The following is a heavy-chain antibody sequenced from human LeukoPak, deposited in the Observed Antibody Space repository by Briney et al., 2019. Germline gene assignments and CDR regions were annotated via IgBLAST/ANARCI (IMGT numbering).Heavy chain of an antibody. CDR1: GGSISSSSYY. J-gene: IGHJ4*02. D-gene: IGHD6-19*01. CDR2: IYYSGST. V-gene: IGHV4-39*01. CDR3: ASKDPVAGTVDY. Sequence: SETLSLTCTVSGGSISSSSYYWGWIRQPPGKGLEWIGSIYYSGSTYYNPSLKSRVTISVDTSKNQFSLKLSSVTAADTAVYYCASKDPVAGTVDYWGQGTLVTVSS.